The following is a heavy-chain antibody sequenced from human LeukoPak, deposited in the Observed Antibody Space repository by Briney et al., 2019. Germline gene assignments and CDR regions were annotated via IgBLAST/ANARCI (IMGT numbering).Heavy chain of an antibody. J-gene: IGHJ4*02. D-gene: IGHD3-10*01. Sequence: RASVKVSCKASGGTFSSYAISWVRQAPGQGLEWMGGIIPIFSTANYAQKFQGRVTITADESTSTAYMELSSLRSEDTAVYYCARVRMVRGVIETRLGQLDYWGQGTLVTVSS. CDR3: ARVRMVRGVIETRLGQLDY. CDR2: IIPIFSTA. CDR1: GGTFSSYA. V-gene: IGHV1-69*13.